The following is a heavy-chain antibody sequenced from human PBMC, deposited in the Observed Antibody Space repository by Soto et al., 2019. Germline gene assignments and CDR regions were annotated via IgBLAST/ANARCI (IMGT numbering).Heavy chain of an antibody. CDR3: ARGPPTYCSGATCYSHYFDY. V-gene: IGHV1-18*01. CDR2: NSSYNGNGNT. CDR1: GYMFTTYG. J-gene: IGHJ4*02. Sequence: QVQLVQSGAEVKKPGASVKVSCKASGYMFTTYGISWVRQAPGQGLEWMGWNSSYNGNGNTNYAQKLQGRVTMTTDTSTSTTYMELRSLRSDDTAVYYCARGPPTYCSGATCYSHYFDYWGQGTLVTVSS. D-gene: IGHD2-15*01.